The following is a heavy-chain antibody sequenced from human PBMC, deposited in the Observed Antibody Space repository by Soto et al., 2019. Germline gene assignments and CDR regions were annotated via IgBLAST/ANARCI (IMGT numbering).Heavy chain of an antibody. CDR2: IYWDDDK. D-gene: IGHD4-17*01. V-gene: IGHV2-5*02. CDR1: GFSLSTRGVG. Sequence: QITLKESGPTLVKPPQTLTLTCTFSGFSLSTRGVGVGWIRQPPGKALEWLALIYWDDDKRYSPALKSRLTITKDSSKNQVDLTMTNMDPVDTATYYCAHRRSFPGDYGYWGQGTLVTVSS. CDR3: AHRRSFPGDYGY. J-gene: IGHJ4*02.